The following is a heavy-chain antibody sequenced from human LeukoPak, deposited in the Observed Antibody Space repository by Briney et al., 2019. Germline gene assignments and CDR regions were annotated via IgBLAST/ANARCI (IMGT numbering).Heavy chain of an antibody. Sequence: GSLRLSCAASGFTFSNYAMTWVRQAPGKGLEWVSAMSGSGGKTYYADSVKVRFTISRDSSQNTLYLQMNNLRADDTAVYYCAKGKRVGAPYYFDSWGQGTLVTVSS. D-gene: IGHD1-26*01. CDR2: MSGSGGKT. CDR1: GFTFSNYA. J-gene: IGHJ4*02. CDR3: AKGKRVGAPYYFDS. V-gene: IGHV3-23*01.